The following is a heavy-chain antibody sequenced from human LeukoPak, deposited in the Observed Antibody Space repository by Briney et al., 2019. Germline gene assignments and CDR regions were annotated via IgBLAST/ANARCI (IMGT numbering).Heavy chain of an antibody. CDR3: AKDGLVGATLQEIDY. CDR1: GFTFRSYA. D-gene: IGHD1-26*01. V-gene: IGHV3-23*01. CDR2: ISASGGST. J-gene: IGHJ4*02. Sequence: GGSLRLSCAAPGFTFRSYAMTWVRQAPGKGLEWVSAISASGGSTYYADSVKGRFTISRDNSKNTLYVQMNSLRAEDTAVYYCAKDGLVGATLQEIDYWGQGTLVTVSS.